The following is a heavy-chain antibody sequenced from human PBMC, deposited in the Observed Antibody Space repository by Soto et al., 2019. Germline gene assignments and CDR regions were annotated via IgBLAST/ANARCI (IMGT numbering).Heavy chain of an antibody. CDR1: GFTFSSYW. V-gene: IGHV3-74*01. CDR2: ISSDESST. J-gene: IGHJ4*02. CDR3: ARDDGFGESLDY. D-gene: IGHD3-10*01. Sequence: EVQLVESGGGLVQPGGSLRLSCAASGFTFSSYWMHWVRQAPGKGLVWVSRISSDESSTNYADSVKGRFTISRDNAKNTLYLQMNSLRAEETAVYYCARDDGFGESLDYLGQGTLVTVSS.